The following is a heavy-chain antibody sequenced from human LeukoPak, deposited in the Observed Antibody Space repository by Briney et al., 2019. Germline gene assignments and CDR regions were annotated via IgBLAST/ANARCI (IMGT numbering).Heavy chain of an antibody. CDR3: AVSMITDLFDY. CDR2: ISYDGSNK. J-gene: IGHJ4*02. V-gene: IGHV3-30*03. Sequence: PGRSLRLSCAAAGFTFSSYGRHWVRQAPGKGLEWVALISYDGSNKDYADSVKGRFTISRDTSKNTLYLQMNSLRSEDTAVYYCAVSMITDLFDYWGQGTLVSVSS. D-gene: IGHD3-16*01. CDR1: GFTFSSYG.